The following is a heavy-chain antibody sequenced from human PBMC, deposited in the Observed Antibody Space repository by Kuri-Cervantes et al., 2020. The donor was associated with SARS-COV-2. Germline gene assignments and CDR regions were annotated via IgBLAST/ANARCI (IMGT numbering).Heavy chain of an antibody. CDR1: GYSFTTYW. Sequence: GESLKISCEGSGYSFTTYWIGWVRQMPGKGLEWMGIIYPGDSDTRYSPSFQGQVTISADKSISTAFLQWSSLKASDTAIYYCARRAYGEQAVYYYMDVWGKGTTVTVSS. CDR3: ARRAYGEQAVYYYMDV. D-gene: IGHD4-17*01. CDR2: IYPGDSDT. V-gene: IGHV5-51*01. J-gene: IGHJ6*03.